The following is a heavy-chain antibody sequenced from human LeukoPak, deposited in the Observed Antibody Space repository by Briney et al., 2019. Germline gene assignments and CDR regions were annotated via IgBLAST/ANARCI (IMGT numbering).Heavy chain of an antibody. J-gene: IGHJ4*02. CDR3: ATPAYYDSSGYPFDY. CDR2: ISGSGGST. V-gene: IGHV3-23*01. Sequence: PGGPLRLSCAASGFTFSSYAVSWVRQAPGKGLEWVSAISGSGGSTYYADSVKGRFTISRDNSKNTLYLQMNSLRAEDTAVYYCATPAYYDSSGYPFDYWGQGTLVTVSS. CDR1: GFTFSSYA. D-gene: IGHD3-22*01.